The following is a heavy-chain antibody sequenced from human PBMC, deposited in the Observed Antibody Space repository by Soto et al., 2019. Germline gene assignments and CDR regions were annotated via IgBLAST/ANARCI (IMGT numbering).Heavy chain of an antibody. CDR1: GFTFSSYA. Sequence: EVQLLESGGGLVQPGGSLRLSCAASGFTFSSYAMSWVRQAPGKGLEWVSAISGSGGSTYYADSVKGRFTISRDNSKNTLYLQMNSLRAEDTAVYYCAKVPKVRGAPNYYFDYWGQGTLVTVSS. J-gene: IGHJ4*02. D-gene: IGHD3-10*01. CDR3: AKVPKVRGAPNYYFDY. V-gene: IGHV3-23*01. CDR2: ISGSGGST.